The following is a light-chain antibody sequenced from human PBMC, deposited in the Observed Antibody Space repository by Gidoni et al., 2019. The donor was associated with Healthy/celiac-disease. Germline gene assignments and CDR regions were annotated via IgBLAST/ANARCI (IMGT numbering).Light chain of an antibody. V-gene: IGKV3-11*01. CDR3: QQRSNWPPLT. CDR1: QSVSSY. J-gene: IGKJ4*01. CDR2: DAS. Sequence: EIVLTQSPATLSLSPGERATLSCRASQSVSSYLAWYQQKTGQAPRLLIYDASNRATGIPARFRGSGSGTDFTLTISSLAPEDFAVYYCQQRSNWPPLTFGGGTKVEIK.